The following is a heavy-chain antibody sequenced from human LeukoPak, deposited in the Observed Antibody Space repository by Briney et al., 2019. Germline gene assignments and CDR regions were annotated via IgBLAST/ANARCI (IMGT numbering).Heavy chain of an antibody. V-gene: IGHV3-74*01. CDR1: GFTFSTSW. CDR3: VRDGGRLSFGNGASFDY. D-gene: IGHD3-10*01. Sequence: QSGGSLRLSCAASGFTFSTSWMYWVRQAPGKGLVWVSRIKSDGSSTSYADSVKGRFTISRDNAKNTLYLQMNSLRAEDTAMYYCVRDGGRLSFGNGASFDYWGQGTLVTVSS. J-gene: IGHJ4*02. CDR2: IKSDGSST.